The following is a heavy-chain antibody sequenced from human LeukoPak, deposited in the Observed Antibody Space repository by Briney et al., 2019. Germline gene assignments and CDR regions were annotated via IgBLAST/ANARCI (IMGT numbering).Heavy chain of an antibody. CDR2: IYYSGST. CDR1: GGSISSYY. V-gene: IGHV4-59*01. J-gene: IGHJ5*02. Sequence: SETLSLTCTVSGGSISSYYWSWIRQPPGKGLEWIGYIYYSGSTNYNPSLKSRATISVDTSKNQFSLKLSSVTAADTAVYYCASTGKAVAGTWFDPWGQGTLVTVSS. CDR3: ASTGKAVAGTWFDP. D-gene: IGHD6-19*01.